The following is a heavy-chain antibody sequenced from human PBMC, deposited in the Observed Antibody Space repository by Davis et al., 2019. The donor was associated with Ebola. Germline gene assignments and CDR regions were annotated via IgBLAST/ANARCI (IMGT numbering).Heavy chain of an antibody. CDR2: IYPGDSDT. CDR3: ARSLSLYGDYFDY. Sequence: GESLKISCKGSGYSFTSYWIGWVRQMPGKGLEWMGIIYPGDSDTRYSPSFQGQVNISADKSISTAYLQWSSLKASDTAMYYCARSLSLYGDYFDYWGQGTLVTVSS. V-gene: IGHV5-51*01. J-gene: IGHJ4*02. D-gene: IGHD4-17*01. CDR1: GYSFTSYW.